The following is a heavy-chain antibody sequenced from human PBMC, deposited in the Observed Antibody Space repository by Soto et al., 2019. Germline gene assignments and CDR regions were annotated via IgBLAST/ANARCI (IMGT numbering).Heavy chain of an antibody. Sequence: QVQLQESGPGLVKPSQTLSLTCTVSGGSISSSGYYWSWIRQHPGKGLEWIGSIYDSASTYYNPSLTSRVTITVDTSKHQFSLKLSSVTAADTAVSYCAREEGGGYDHRWFAPWGQGTLVTVSS. D-gene: IGHD5-12*01. CDR3: AREEGGGYDHRWFAP. CDR1: GGSISSSGYY. V-gene: IGHV4-31*03. CDR2: IYDSAST. J-gene: IGHJ5*02.